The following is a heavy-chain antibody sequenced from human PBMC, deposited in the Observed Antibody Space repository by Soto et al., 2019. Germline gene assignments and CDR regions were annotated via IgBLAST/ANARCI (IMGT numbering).Heavy chain of an antibody. Sequence: GASVKVSCKASGFTLTSADVQWVRQTRGQRLEWIGWIVGGSGSTNYAQQFQGRLAITRDMCTSTVYMELSSLRSEDTAVYYCAADWSNRPFDFWGQGTLVTVSS. CDR3: AADWSNRPFDF. CDR1: GFTLTSAD. D-gene: IGHD3-3*01. CDR2: IVGGSGST. J-gene: IGHJ4*02. V-gene: IGHV1-58*01.